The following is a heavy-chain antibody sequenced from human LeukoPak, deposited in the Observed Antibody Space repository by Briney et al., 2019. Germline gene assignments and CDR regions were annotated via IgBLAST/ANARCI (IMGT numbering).Heavy chain of an antibody. D-gene: IGHD3-3*01. CDR3: AKADFWSGNGYYYMDV. Sequence: PGGSLRLSCAASGFTFSSYAMSWVRQAPGKGLEWVSAISGSGGSTYYADSVKGRFTISRDNSKNTLYLQMNSLRAEDTAVYYCAKADFWSGNGYYYMDVWGKGTTVTVSS. CDR2: ISGSGGST. J-gene: IGHJ6*03. V-gene: IGHV3-23*01. CDR1: GFTFSSYA.